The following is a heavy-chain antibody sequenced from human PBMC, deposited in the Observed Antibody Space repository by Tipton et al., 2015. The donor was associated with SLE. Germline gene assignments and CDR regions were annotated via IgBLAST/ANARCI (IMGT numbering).Heavy chain of an antibody. CDR1: GFTFSAYN. CDR2: IWDDGSKE. V-gene: IGHV3-33*08. CDR3: ARFVWSYYYGMDV. D-gene: IGHD3-16*01. J-gene: IGHJ6*02. Sequence: QLVQSGGGVVQPGRSLRLSCTASGFTFSAYNMHWVRQAPGKGLEWVATIWDDGSKEYYADSVKGRFTISRDNSKNTLYLQMISLRAEDTGVYYCARFVWSYYYGMDVWGQGTTVTVS.